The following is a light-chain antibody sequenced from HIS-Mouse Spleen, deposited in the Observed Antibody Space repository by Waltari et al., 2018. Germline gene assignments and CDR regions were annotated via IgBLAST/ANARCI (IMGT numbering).Light chain of an antibody. J-gene: IGLJ2*01. CDR1: SPTIGAGAD. Sequence: QSVLTQPPSVSGAPAQRATISCTGSSPTIGAGADAPCYQQLPGTAPTLLIYGNSNRPSGVPDRFSGSKSGTSASLAITGLQAEDEADYYCQSYDSSLSGSTVFGGGTKLTVL. CDR2: GNS. V-gene: IGLV1-40*01. CDR3: QSYDSSLSGSTV.